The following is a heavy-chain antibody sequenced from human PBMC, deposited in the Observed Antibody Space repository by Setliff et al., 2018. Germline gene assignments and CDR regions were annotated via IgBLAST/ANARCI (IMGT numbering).Heavy chain of an antibody. Sequence: PSETLSLTCTVSGGSVGSDFSYWTWIRQPAGKGLEYIGHIYTSGSTSYNPSLKSRVTISLDTSKNQFSLNLSSVTATDTAVYYCARMSGFQYIDVWDKGTTVTVSS. J-gene: IGHJ6*03. CDR1: GGSVGSDFSY. CDR2: IYTSGST. CDR3: ARMSGFQYIDV. V-gene: IGHV4-61*09. D-gene: IGHD3-3*01.